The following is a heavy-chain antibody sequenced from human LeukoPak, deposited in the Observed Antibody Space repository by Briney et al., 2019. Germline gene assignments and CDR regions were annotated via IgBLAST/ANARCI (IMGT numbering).Heavy chain of an antibody. V-gene: IGHV1-8*03. CDR2: MNPNSGNT. CDR3: ARDRGVGYQLLYELGY. Sequence: ASVKVSCKASGYTFTSYDINWVRQATGQGLEWMGWMNPNSGNTGYAQKFQGRVTITRNTSISTAYMELSSLRSEDTAVYYCARDRGVGYQLLYELGYWGQGTLVTVSS. CDR1: GYTFTSYD. J-gene: IGHJ4*02. D-gene: IGHD2-2*02.